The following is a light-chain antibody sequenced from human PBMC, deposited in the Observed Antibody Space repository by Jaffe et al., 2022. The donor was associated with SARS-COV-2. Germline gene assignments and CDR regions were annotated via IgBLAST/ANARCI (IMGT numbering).Light chain of an antibody. V-gene: IGLV2-8*01. Sequence: QSALTQPPSASGSPGQSVTISCTGTSSDVGGYNFVSWYQQYPGKAPKVMIYEVSKRPSGVPDRFSGSKSGNTASLTVSGLQAEDEADYYCSSYAGSSTYVFGTGTEVTVL. CDR3: SSYAGSSTYV. CDR1: SSDVGGYNF. CDR2: EVS. J-gene: IGLJ1*01.